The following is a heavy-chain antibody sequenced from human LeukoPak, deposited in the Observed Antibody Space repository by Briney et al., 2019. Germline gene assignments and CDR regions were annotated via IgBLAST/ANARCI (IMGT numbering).Heavy chain of an antibody. CDR2: INPNNCGT. CDR1: GYTFTGYF. V-gene: IGHV1-2*06. CDR3: ARVGDGLNDAFDI. J-gene: IGHJ3*02. D-gene: IGHD5-24*01. Sequence: GAAVKVSFKASGYTFTGYFMNGVRQAPGRGREWVGRINPNNCGTNYAQNLQGRVTMTRDTSISTAYMELSRLRSDDTAVYYCARVGDGLNDAFDIWGQGTMVTVSS.